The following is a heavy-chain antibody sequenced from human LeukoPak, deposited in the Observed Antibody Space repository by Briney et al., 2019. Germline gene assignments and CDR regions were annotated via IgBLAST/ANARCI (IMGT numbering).Heavy chain of an antibody. CDR2: INHSGST. D-gene: IGHD6-13*01. CDR1: GGSISSGGYY. CDR3: ARTIAAAGLGGQAFDI. J-gene: IGHJ3*02. Sequence: SQTLSLTCTVSGGSISSGGYYWSWIRQPPGKGLEWIGEINHSGSTNYNPSLKSRVTISVDKSKNQFSLKLSSVTAADTAVYYCARTIAAAGLGGQAFDIWGQGTMVTVSS. V-gene: IGHV4-30-2*01.